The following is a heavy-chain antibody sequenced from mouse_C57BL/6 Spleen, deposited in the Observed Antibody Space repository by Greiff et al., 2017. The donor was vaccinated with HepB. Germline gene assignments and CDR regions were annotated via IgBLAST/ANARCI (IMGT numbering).Heavy chain of an antibody. CDR1: GYAFSSSW. J-gene: IGHJ2*01. D-gene: IGHD4-1*01. CDR3: AREAKLGRFDY. V-gene: IGHV1-82*01. Sequence: QVQLQQSGPELVKPGASVKISCKASGYAFSSSWMNWVKQRPGKGLEWIGRIYPGDGDTNYNGKFKGKATLTADKSSSTAYMQLSSLTSEDSAVYFCAREAKLGRFDYWGQGTTLTVSS. CDR2: IYPGDGDT.